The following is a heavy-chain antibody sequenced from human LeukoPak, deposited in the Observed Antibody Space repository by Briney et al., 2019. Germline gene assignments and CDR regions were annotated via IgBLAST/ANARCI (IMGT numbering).Heavy chain of an antibody. J-gene: IGHJ3*02. CDR3: AAERWLQLGDAFDI. V-gene: IGHV3-7*01. D-gene: IGHD5-24*01. Sequence: GGSLRLSCAASGFTFSSYWMSWVRQAPGKGLEWVANIKQDGSEKYYVDSVKGRFTISRDNAKNSLYLQMNSLRAEGTAVYYCAAERWLQLGDAFDIWGQGTMVTVSS. CDR2: IKQDGSEK. CDR1: GFTFSSYW.